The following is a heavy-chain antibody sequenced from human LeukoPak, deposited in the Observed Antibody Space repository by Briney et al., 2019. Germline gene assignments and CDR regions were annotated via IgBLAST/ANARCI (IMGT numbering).Heavy chain of an antibody. CDR1: GFTFRNYG. Sequence: KTGGSLRLSCAASGFTFRNYGMSWVRQAPGKGLEWVSSISSSSSYIYYADSVKGRFTISRDNAKNSLYLQMNSLRAEDTAVYYCAREVGASDYWGQGTLVTVSS. CDR3: AREVGASDY. CDR2: ISSSSSYI. D-gene: IGHD1-26*01. V-gene: IGHV3-21*01. J-gene: IGHJ4*02.